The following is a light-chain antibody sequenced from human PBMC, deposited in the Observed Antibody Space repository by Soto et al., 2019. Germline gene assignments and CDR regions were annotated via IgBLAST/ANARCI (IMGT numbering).Light chain of an antibody. CDR3: CSYAGRSTGV. CDR2: EGS. V-gene: IGLV2-23*01. Sequence: QSALTQPASVSGSPGQSITISCTGTSSDVGSYNLVSWYEQHPGKAPKLMIYEGSKRPSGVSNRFSGSKSGNTASLTISGLQAEDEADYYCCSYAGRSTGVFGGGTQLTVL. CDR1: SSDVGSYNL. J-gene: IGLJ3*02.